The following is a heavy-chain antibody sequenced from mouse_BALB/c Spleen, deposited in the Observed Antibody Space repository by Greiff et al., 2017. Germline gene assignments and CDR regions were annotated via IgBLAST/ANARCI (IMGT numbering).Heavy chain of an antibody. V-gene: IGHV5-6-5*01. Sequence: VQLKESGGGLVKPGGSLKLSCAASGFTFSSYAMSWVRQTPEKRLEWVASISSGGSTYHPDSVKGRFTISRDNARNILYLQMSSLRSEDTAMYYCARRYGNYLYYFDYWGQGTTLTVSS. CDR1: GFTFSSYA. D-gene: IGHD2-10*02. CDR3: ARRYGNYLYYFDY. CDR2: ISSGGST. J-gene: IGHJ2*01.